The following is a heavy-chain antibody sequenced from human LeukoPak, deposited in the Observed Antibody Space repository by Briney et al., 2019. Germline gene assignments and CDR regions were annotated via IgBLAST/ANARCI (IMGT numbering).Heavy chain of an antibody. CDR2: IYYSGNT. D-gene: IGHD3-10*01. CDR3: ARVPPVYNSGNYYKGTHFDY. Sequence: SETPSLTCTVSGGSITSNNYYWGWIRQPPGKGLEWIGNIYYSGNTYYNPSLKSRVTISVDTFKNHISLRLSSVTAADTAVYYCARVPPVYNSGNYYKGTHFDYWGQGTLVTVSS. V-gene: IGHV4-39*07. J-gene: IGHJ4*02. CDR1: GGSITSNNYY.